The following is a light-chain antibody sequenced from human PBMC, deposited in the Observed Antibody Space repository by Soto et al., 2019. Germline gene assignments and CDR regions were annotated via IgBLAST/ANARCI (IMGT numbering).Light chain of an antibody. V-gene: IGKV1-5*01. CDR2: DAS. CDR1: QSISSW. Sequence: DIQMTQSPSTLAASVGDRVTSTCRASQSISSWLAWYQQKPGKAPKLLIYDASSLESGVPSRFSGSGSGTEFTLTISSLQPDDFATYYCQQYNSYSTFGQGTKVDIK. J-gene: IGKJ1*01. CDR3: QQYNSYST.